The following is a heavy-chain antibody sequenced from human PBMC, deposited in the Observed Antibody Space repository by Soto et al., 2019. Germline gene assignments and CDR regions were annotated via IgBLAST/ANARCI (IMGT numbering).Heavy chain of an antibody. Sequence: ASVKVSCKASGGTFSSYAISWVRQAPGQGLEWMGGIIPIFGTANYAQKFQGRVTITADESTRTAYMELSSLRSEDTAVYYCAREPLSYSSSWYVPFDPWGQGTLVTVSS. D-gene: IGHD6-13*01. V-gene: IGHV1-69*13. CDR1: GGTFSSYA. CDR3: AREPLSYSSSWYVPFDP. CDR2: IIPIFGTA. J-gene: IGHJ5*02.